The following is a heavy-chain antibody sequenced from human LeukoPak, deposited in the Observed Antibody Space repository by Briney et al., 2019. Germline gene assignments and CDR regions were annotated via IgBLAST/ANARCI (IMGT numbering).Heavy chain of an antibody. Sequence: GSSVKVSCKASGGTFSSYAISWVRQAPGQGLEWMGRIIPIFGTANYAQKFQGRVTITTDESTSTAYMELSSLRSEDTAVYYRASYKCSGGSCYLDYWGQGTLVTVSS. CDR2: IIPIFGTA. V-gene: IGHV1-69*05. D-gene: IGHD2-15*01. J-gene: IGHJ4*02. CDR1: GGTFSSYA. CDR3: ASYKCSGGSCYLDY.